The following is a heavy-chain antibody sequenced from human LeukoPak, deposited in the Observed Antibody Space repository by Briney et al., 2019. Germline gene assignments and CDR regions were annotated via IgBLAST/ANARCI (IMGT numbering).Heavy chain of an antibody. V-gene: IGHV3-30*02. J-gene: IGHJ6*03. CDR3: AKGLKVVAGSGPVDYYYYMDV. CDR2: IRYDGSNK. CDR1: GFTFSSYG. Sequence: GGSLRLSCAASGFTFSSYGMHWVRQAPGKGLEWVAFIRYDGSNKYYADSVKGRFTISRDNAKNSLYLQMNSLRAEDTAIFYCAKGLKVVAGSGPVDYYYYMDVWGEGTTVTISS. D-gene: IGHD6-19*01.